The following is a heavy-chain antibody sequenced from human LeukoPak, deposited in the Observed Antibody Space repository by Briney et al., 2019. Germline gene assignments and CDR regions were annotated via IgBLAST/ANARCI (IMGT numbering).Heavy chain of an antibody. D-gene: IGHD2-15*01. J-gene: IGHJ6*03. CDR2: ISSSSSYI. CDR3: ARACGGGSCYSLYYYMDV. V-gene: IGHV3-21*01. CDR1: GFTFSSYS. Sequence: PGGSLRLSCAASGFTFSSYSMNWVRQAPGKGPEWVSSISSSSSYIYYADSVKGRFTISRDNAKNSLYLQMNSLRAEDTAVYYCARACGGGSCYSLYYYMDVWGKGTTVTVSS.